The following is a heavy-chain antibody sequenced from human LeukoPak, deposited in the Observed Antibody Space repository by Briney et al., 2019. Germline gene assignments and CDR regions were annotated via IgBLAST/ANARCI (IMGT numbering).Heavy chain of an antibody. CDR1: GGSFTNYY. CDR2: INHTGNT. J-gene: IGHJ5*02. D-gene: IGHD6-13*01. CDR3: ANAALIPASGTRWFDP. Sequence: SETLSLTCAVSGGSFTNYYWTWIRQSPRKGLEWIGEINHTGNTKYNPSLKSRVTISLDAPKNQFSLKLLSVTAADTAMYYCANAALIPASGTRWFDPWGQGTLVTVSS. V-gene: IGHV4-34*01.